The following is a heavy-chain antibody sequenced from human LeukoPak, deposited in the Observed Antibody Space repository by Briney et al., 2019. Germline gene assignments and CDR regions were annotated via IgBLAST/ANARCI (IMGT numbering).Heavy chain of an antibody. Sequence: SETLSLTCTVSGGSINKDYWSWIRQPAGKGLEWIGRINISGSTHYNPSLKSRVTMSVDTSKNQLSLKLSSVTAADTAVYYCVRDESRDVWGKGTTVTVSP. J-gene: IGHJ6*04. CDR2: INISGST. CDR3: VRDESRDV. CDR1: GGSINKDY. V-gene: IGHV4-4*07.